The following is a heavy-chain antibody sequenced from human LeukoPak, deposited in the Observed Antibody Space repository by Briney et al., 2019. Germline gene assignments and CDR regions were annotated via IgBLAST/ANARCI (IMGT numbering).Heavy chain of an antibody. CDR1: GYTFTIYD. V-gene: IGHV1-8*01. D-gene: IGHD3-10*01. CDR3: ARGYRGLWFGESGSHWFDP. Sequence: GASVKVSRKASGYTFTIYDINWVRQATGQGLEWMGWMNPNSGNTGYAQKFQGRVTMTRNTSISTAYMELSSLRSEDTAVYYCARGYRGLWFGESGSHWFDPWGQGTLVTVSS. CDR2: MNPNSGNT. J-gene: IGHJ5*02.